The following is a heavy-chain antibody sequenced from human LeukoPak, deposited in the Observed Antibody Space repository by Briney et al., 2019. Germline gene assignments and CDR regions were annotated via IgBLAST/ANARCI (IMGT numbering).Heavy chain of an antibody. V-gene: IGHV3-7*05. CDR3: AKDVDDYGDYVVPEPYYGMDV. J-gene: IGHJ6*02. CDR2: LNQDGSEK. CDR1: GFTFSSYW. Sequence: PGGSLRLSCAASGFTFSSYWIGWVRQAPGKGLEWVANLNQDGSEKYYVDSVKGRFTISRDNAKNSLFLQMNSLRAEDTAVYYCAKDVDDYGDYVVPEPYYGMDVWGQGTTVTVSS. D-gene: IGHD4-17*01.